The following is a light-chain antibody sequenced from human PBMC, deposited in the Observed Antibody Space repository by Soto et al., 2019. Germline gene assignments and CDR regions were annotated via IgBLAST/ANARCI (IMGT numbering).Light chain of an antibody. CDR2: DAS. CDR1: QSVSSY. J-gene: IGKJ4*01. V-gene: IGKV3-11*01. CDR3: QQRSNWLT. Sequence: EIVLTQSPATLSLSPGERATLSCRASQSVSSYLAWYQQKPGHSPMLLIYDASNKATGIPARFSGRGSGTDFTLIISSLEPEDFAVYYCQQRSNWLTFGGGTKVEIK.